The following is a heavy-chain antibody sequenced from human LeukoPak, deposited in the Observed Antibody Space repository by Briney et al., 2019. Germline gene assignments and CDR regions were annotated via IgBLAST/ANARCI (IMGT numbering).Heavy chain of an antibody. CDR1: GFTFTSYA. Sequence: PGGSLRLSCAASGFTFTSYAMSWVRQAPGKGLESVSDIRGSGGPTYYAVSVKGRLTIFRDNSKNTLYLQMNSLRAEDTALYYCARDDGYYDSSGHYLRYWGQGTLVTVSS. D-gene: IGHD3-22*01. CDR3: ARDDGYYDSSGHYLRY. J-gene: IGHJ4*02. V-gene: IGHV3-23*01. CDR2: IRGSGGPT.